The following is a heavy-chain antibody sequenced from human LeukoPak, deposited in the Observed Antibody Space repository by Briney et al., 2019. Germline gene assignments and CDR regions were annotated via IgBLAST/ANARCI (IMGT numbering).Heavy chain of an antibody. J-gene: IGHJ4*02. CDR3: ARDLCGSGGSCYPYFDY. Sequence: PSETLSLTCAVYGGSFSGYYWSWIRQPPGKGLEWIGEINHSGSTNYNPSLKSRVTISVDTSKNQFSLKLSSVTAADTAVYYCARDLCGSGGSCYPYFDYWGQGTLVTVSS. CDR2: INHSGST. CDR1: GGSFSGYY. V-gene: IGHV4-34*01. D-gene: IGHD2-15*01.